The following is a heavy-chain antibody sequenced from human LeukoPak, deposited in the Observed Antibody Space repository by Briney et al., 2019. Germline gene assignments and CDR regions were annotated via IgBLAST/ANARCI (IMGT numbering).Heavy chain of an antibody. J-gene: IGHJ5*02. CDR1: GGSISSSSYY. CDR2: IYYSGST. V-gene: IGHV4-39*01. Sequence: PSETLSLTCTVSGGSISSSSYYWGWIRQPAGKGLEWIGSIYYSGSTYYNPSLKSRVTISVDTSKNQFSLKLSSVTAADTAVYYCARLHYGFWSGQRGHWFDPWGQGTLVTVSS. CDR3: ARLHYGFWSGQRGHWFDP. D-gene: IGHD3-3*01.